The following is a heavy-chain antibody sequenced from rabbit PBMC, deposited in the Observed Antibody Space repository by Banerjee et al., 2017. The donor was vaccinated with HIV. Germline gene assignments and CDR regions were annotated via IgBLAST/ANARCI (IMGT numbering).Heavy chain of an antibody. V-gene: IGHV1S45*01. CDR1: GLDFSNSYW. Sequence: QEQLEESGGGLVQPEGSLTLTCKASGLDFSNSYWICWVRQAPGKGLEWIACVYTGSSGNTVYATWAKGRFTISKTSWTTVTLQMTSLTAADTASYFCARDLAGVIGWNFNLWGQGTLVTVS. CDR2: VYTGSSGNT. J-gene: IGHJ4*01. D-gene: IGHD4-1*01. CDR3: ARDLAGVIGWNFNL.